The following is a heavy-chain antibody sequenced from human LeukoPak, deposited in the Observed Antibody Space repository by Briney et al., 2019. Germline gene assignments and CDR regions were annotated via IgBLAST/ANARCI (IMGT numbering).Heavy chain of an antibody. Sequence: GGTLRLSCAASGFTFNTYGMSWVRQAPGKGLEWVSGISGSGGATYYADSVKGRFTISRDDPHNTLYLQMNSLRAEDTAVYFCARGGVDYYGSGTYYLMYYFDYWGQGALVTVSS. V-gene: IGHV3-23*01. CDR2: ISGSGGAT. J-gene: IGHJ4*02. D-gene: IGHD3-10*01. CDR3: ARGGVDYYGSGTYYLMYYFDY. CDR1: GFTFNTYG.